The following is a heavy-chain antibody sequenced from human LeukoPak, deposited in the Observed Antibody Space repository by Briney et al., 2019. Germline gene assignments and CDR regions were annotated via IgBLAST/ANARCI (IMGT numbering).Heavy chain of an antibody. Sequence: GGSLRLSCAASGFTFSSYGMHWVRQAPGKGLEWVAVISYDGSNKYYADSVKGRFTISRDNSKNTLYLQMNSLRAEDRAVYYCAKIYCSGGSCYHGAFDIWGQGTMVTVSS. D-gene: IGHD2-15*01. CDR3: AKIYCSGGSCYHGAFDI. CDR2: ISYDGSNK. J-gene: IGHJ3*02. V-gene: IGHV3-30*18. CDR1: GFTFSSYG.